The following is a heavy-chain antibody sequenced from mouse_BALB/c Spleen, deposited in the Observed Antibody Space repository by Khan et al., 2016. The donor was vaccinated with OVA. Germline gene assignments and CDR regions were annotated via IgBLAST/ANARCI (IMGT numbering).Heavy chain of an antibody. J-gene: IGHJ2*01. Sequence: QIQLVQPGPELKTPGETVRISCKASGYTFTDYGVNWVKQAPGKGLMWMGWINTYTGEATYVADFKGRFAFSLEDSASNAHLQIDNPQNADMATYYCARSRGNYLLDFWGQGTALTVSS. D-gene: IGHD2-1*01. CDR3: ARSRGNYLLDF. V-gene: IGHV9-1*02. CDR2: INTYTGEA. CDR1: GYTFTDYG.